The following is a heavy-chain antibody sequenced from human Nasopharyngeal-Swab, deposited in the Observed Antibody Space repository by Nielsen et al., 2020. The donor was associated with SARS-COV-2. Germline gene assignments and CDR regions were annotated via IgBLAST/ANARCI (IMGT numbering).Heavy chain of an antibody. CDR2: ISYDGSKR. CDR3: AKDHFYDSGGSYDRLYFDF. V-gene: IGHV3-30*18. D-gene: IGHD3-16*01. Sequence: GESLKISCAAFGFTLSDYAMHWVRQAPGKGLEWVALISYDGSKRSFADSMKGRLSISRDEIKNMLYLQMDSLRADDTAVYYCAKDHFYDSGGSYDRLYFDFWGQGTLVTVSS. J-gene: IGHJ4*02. CDR1: GFTLSDYA.